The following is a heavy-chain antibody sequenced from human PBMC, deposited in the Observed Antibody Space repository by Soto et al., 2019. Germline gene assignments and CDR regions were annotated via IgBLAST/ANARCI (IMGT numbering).Heavy chain of an antibody. J-gene: IGHJ6*02. Sequence: QVQLVQSGAEVKKPGASVRVSCKASGYSFTDYHIHWVRQAPGQGLEWLGRINPKSGGTSTAQKFQGWVTMTRDNSISTVYMELTRLRSDDTAVYFCARGHSTDCSNGVCSFFYNHEMDVCGQGTTVTVSS. CDR3: ARGHSTDCSNGVCSFFYNHEMDV. CDR1: GYSFTDYH. CDR2: INPKSGGT. V-gene: IGHV1-2*04. D-gene: IGHD2-8*01.